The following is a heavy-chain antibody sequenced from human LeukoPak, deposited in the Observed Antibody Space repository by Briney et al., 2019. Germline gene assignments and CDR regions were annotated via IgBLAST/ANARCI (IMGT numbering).Heavy chain of an antibody. CDR2: IRSKAYGGTT. CDR3: TREGRGSDAFDY. D-gene: IGHD3-16*01. V-gene: IGHV3-49*04. J-gene: IGHJ4*02. CDR1: GFTFSRYG. Sequence: GGSLRLSCAASGFTFSRYGIHWVRQAPGKGLEWVGFIRSKAYGGTTEYAASVKGRFTISRDDSRRIVYLQMNSLKTEDTAVYYCTREGRGSDAFDYWGQGTLVTVSS.